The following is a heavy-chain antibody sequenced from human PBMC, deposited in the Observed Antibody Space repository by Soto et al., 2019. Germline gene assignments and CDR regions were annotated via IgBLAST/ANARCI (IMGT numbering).Heavy chain of an antibody. Sequence: GGSLRLSCAASGFTFDDYAMHWVRQAPGKGLEWVSGISWNSGRIGYADSVKGRFTISRDNAKNSLYLQMNSLRAEDTALYYCAKDTGTSGAVIIDYWGQGTLVTVSS. D-gene: IGHD3-10*01. CDR1: GFTFDDYA. CDR2: ISWNSGRI. V-gene: IGHV3-9*01. J-gene: IGHJ4*02. CDR3: AKDTGTSGAVIIDY.